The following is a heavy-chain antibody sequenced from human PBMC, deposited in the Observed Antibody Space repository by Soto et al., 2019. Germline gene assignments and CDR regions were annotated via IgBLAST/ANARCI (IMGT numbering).Heavy chain of an antibody. V-gene: IGHV4-61*01. CDR1: GGSVSSGSYY. J-gene: IGHJ4*02. CDR3: ARDVSRGYSYGRSRSSFDY. CDR2: IYYSGST. Sequence: SETLSLTCTVSGGSVSSGSYYWSWIRQPPGKGLEWIGYIYYSGSTNYNPSLKSRVTISVDTSKNQFSLKLSSVPAADTAVYYCARDVSRGYSYGRSRSSFDYWGQGTLVTVSS. D-gene: IGHD5-18*01.